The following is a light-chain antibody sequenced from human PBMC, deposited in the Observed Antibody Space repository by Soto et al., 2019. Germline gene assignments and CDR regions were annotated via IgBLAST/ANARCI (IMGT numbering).Light chain of an antibody. J-gene: IGKJ5*01. V-gene: IGKV1-33*01. CDR1: QDISNY. Sequence: DIQMTQSPSSLSASVGDRVTITCQASQDISNYLNWYQQKPGKAPKLLIYDASNLETGVPSRFSGSGSGTDFTFTISSLQPEDIATYYCQQRSNWPPSITFGQGTRLEIK. CDR2: DAS. CDR3: QQRSNWPPSIT.